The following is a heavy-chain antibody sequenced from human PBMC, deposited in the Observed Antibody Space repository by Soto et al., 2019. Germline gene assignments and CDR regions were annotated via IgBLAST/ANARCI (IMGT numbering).Heavy chain of an antibody. CDR2: INHSGST. CDR3: ARVGMGARHAFDI. CDR1: GGSFSGYY. J-gene: IGHJ3*02. D-gene: IGHD1-26*01. V-gene: IGHV4-34*01. Sequence: ETLSLTCAVYGGSFSGYYWSWIRQPPGKGLEWIGEINHSGSTNYNPSLKSRVTISVDTSRNQFSLKLSSVTAADTAVYYCARVGMGARHAFDIWGQGTMVTVSS.